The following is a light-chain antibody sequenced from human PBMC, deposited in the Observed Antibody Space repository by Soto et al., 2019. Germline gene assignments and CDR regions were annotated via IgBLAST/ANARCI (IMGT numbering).Light chain of an antibody. CDR1: QSVSSN. CDR2: DVS. Sequence: EIVMTQSPATLSVSPGERATLSCRASQSVSSNFAWYQQRPAQAPRLLIYDVSTRATGVPTRVSGSGSGTEFTLTISSLQSEDFSVSYCQQYHDWPLTFGGGTRVEIK. V-gene: IGKV3D-15*01. J-gene: IGKJ4*01. CDR3: QQYHDWPLT.